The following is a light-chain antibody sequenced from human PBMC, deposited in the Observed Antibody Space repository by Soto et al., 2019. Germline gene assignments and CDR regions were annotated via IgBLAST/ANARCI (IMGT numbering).Light chain of an antibody. CDR2: AAS. Sequence: EIVLTQSPGTLSLSPGERATLSCRASQSVSSSFLAWYQQKPGQAPRLLIYAASRRATGIPDRFSGSGSGTDFTLTISRLEPEDFAVYYCQQYGSSLCTFGHGTKVDIK. CDR1: QSVSSSF. V-gene: IGKV3-20*01. J-gene: IGKJ3*01. CDR3: QQYGSSLCT.